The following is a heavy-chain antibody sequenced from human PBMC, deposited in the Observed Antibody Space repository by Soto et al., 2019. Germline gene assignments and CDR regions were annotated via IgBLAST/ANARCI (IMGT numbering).Heavy chain of an antibody. CDR2: IKRKSDGGTT. D-gene: IGHD3-16*01. CDR3: TTDYAFVASVDC. Sequence: GGSLRLSCAASGLTFTNVWMNWVRQAPGKGLEWVGRIKRKSDGGTTHYAAPVKGRFTISRDDSESTLYLQMNSLNTEDTAVYYCTTDYAFVASVDCWGQGALVTVSS. CDR1: GLTFTNVW. V-gene: IGHV3-15*07. J-gene: IGHJ4*02.